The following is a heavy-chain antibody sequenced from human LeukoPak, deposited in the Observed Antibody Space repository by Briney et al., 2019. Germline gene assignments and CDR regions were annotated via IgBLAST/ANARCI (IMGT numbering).Heavy chain of an antibody. CDR1: GGSISSGSYY. D-gene: IGHD1-14*01. CDR2: IYTSGST. Sequence: SQTLSLTCTVSGGSISSGSYYWSWIRQPAGKGLEWIGRIYTSGSTNYNPSLKSRVTISVDTSKNQFSLKLTSVTAADTAVYYCARVWDRYYYYMDVWGKGTTVTVSS. V-gene: IGHV4-61*02. CDR3: ARVWDRYYYYMDV. J-gene: IGHJ6*03.